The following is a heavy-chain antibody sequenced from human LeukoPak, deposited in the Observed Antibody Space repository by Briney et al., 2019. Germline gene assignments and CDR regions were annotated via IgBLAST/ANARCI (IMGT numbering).Heavy chain of an antibody. J-gene: IGHJ4*02. Sequence: PGGSLRLSRAASGFTFSTYGMHWVRQAPGKGLEWVAVISHDGSNKYYADSVKGRFTISRDNSKNTLYLQMNSLRAEDTAVYYCAKDSRSGSYYFDYWGQGTLVAVSS. D-gene: IGHD1-26*01. V-gene: IGHV3-30*18. CDR1: GFTFSTYG. CDR2: ISHDGSNK. CDR3: AKDSRSGSYYFDY.